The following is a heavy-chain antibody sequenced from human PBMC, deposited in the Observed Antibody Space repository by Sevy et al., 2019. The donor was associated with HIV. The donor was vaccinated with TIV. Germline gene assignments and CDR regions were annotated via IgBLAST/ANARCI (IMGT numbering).Heavy chain of an antibody. J-gene: IGHJ5*02. CDR2: ISAYNGNT. CDR1: GYTFTSYG. V-gene: IGHV1-18*01. CDR3: ARDIVVVPAAIPDHWFDP. D-gene: IGHD2-2*02. Sequence: ASVKVSCKASGYTFTSYGISWVRQAPGQGLEWMGWISAYNGNTNYAQKLQGRVTMTTDTSTSTAYMELRSLRSDDTAVYYCARDIVVVPAAIPDHWFDPWGQGTLVTVSS.